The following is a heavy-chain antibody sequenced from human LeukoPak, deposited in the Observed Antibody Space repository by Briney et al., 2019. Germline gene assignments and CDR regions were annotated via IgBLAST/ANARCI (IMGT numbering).Heavy chain of an antibody. V-gene: IGHV3-23*01. CDR3: ARGYVSLGDFDH. D-gene: IGHD5-18*01. Sequence: GGSLRLSCAASGFTFSSYEMNWVRQAPGKGLEWVSGISTTGGSTYSADSVKGRFTISRDNSKNTLYLQMNSLRAEDTAVYYCARGYVSLGDFDHWGQGTLVTVSS. J-gene: IGHJ4*02. CDR1: GFTFSSYE. CDR2: ISTTGGST.